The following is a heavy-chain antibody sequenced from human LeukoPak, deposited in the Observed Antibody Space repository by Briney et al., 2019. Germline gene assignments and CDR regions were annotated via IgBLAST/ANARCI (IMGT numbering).Heavy chain of an antibody. CDR2: IRSKAYGGTT. CDR3: TRYRPTPYDY. Sequence: GVLRLSCTASGFTFGDYAMSWVRQAPGKGLEWVGFIRSKAYGGTTEYAASVKGRFTISRDDSKSIAYLQMNSLKTEDTAVYYCTRYRPTPYDYWGQGTLVTVSS. D-gene: IGHD2-15*01. J-gene: IGHJ4*02. V-gene: IGHV3-49*04. CDR1: GFTFGDYA.